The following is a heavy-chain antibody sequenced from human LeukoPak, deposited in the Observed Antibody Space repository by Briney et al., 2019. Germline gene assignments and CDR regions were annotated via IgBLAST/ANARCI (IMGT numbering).Heavy chain of an antibody. V-gene: IGHV4-34*01. CDR2: INHSGST. J-gene: IGHJ4*02. Sequence: SETLSLTCAVYGGSFSGYYWSWIRQPPGKGLEWIGEINHSGSTNYNPSLKSRVTISVDTSKNQFSLKLSSVTAADTAVYYCARHKQGGGTSSPFDYWGQGTLVTVSS. CDR3: ARHKQGGGTSSPFDY. CDR1: GGSFSGYY. D-gene: IGHD1-1*01.